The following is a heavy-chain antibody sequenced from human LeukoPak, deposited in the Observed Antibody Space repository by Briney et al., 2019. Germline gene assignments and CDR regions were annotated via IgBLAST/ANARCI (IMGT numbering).Heavy chain of an antibody. V-gene: IGHV3-53*01. CDR3: ATEKEGNWFDP. Sequence: GGSLRLSCAASGFTVSSNYMSWVRQAPGKGLEWVSVIYSGGSTYYADSVKGRFTISRDNSKNTLYLQMNSLRAEDTAVYYCATEKEGNWFDPSGQGTLVTVSS. J-gene: IGHJ5*02. CDR1: GFTVSSNY. CDR2: IYSGGST.